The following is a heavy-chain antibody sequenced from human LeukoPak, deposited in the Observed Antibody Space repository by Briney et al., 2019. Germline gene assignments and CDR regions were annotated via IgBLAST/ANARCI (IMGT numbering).Heavy chain of an antibody. V-gene: IGHV3-23*01. CDR1: GFTFNSYA. CDR2: ISGSGDDT. Sequence: GGSLRLSCAASGFTFNSYAMSWVRQAPGKGLGWVSGISGSGDDTYYADSVKGRFTISRDNSKNTLYVQVNSLGTEDTAAYYCAKGSYYDSSGSFYFDYWGQGTLVTVSS. D-gene: IGHD3-22*01. J-gene: IGHJ4*02. CDR3: AKGSYYDSSGSFYFDY.